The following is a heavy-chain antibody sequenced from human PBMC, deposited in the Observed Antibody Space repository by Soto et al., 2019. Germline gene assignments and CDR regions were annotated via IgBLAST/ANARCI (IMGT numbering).Heavy chain of an antibody. J-gene: IGHJ5*02. D-gene: IGHD6-19*01. CDR3: ARRIAVAARESNWFDP. V-gene: IGHV1-18*01. CDR1: GYTFTSYG. CDR2: ISAYNGNT. Sequence: ASVKVSCKASGYTFTSYGISWVREAPGQGLEWMGWISAYNGNTNYAQKLQGRVTMTTDTSTSTAYMELRSLRSDDTAVYYCARRIAVAARESNWFDPWGQGPWSPSPQ.